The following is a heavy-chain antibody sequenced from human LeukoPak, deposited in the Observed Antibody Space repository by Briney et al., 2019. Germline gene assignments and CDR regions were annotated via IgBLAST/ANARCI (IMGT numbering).Heavy chain of an antibody. J-gene: IGHJ4*02. V-gene: IGHV3-9*01. CDR1: GFTFDDYA. CDR2: ISWNSGSI. Sequence: GGSLRLSCAASGFTFDDYAMHWVRQAPGKGLEWVSGISWNSGSIGYADSVKGRFTISRDSSKNTLYLQMNSLRAEDTAVYYCAKDGEVRDSPFGDWGQGTLVTVSS. D-gene: IGHD3-10*01. CDR3: AKDGEVRDSPFGD.